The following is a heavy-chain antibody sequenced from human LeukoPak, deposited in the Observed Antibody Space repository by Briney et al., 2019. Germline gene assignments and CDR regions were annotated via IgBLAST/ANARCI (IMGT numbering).Heavy chain of an antibody. J-gene: IGHJ4*02. CDR1: GYTFTDYY. D-gene: IGHD6-13*01. Sequence: ASVKVSCKTSGYTFTDYYMHWVRQAPGQGLEYMGWINPNSGGTDYAQKFQGRVTMTRDTSITTAYMELRSLRSDDTVVYYCAREAAAGRGDFDYWGQGTLVTVSS. CDR2: INPNSGGT. V-gene: IGHV1-2*02. CDR3: AREAAAGRGDFDY.